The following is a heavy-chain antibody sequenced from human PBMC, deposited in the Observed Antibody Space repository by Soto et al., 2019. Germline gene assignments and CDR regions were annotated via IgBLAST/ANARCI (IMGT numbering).Heavy chain of an antibody. Sequence: QLQLQESGPGLVKPSETLSLTCTVSGGSISSSSYYWGWIRQPPGKGLEWIGSIYYSGSTYYNPSLKSRVPISVDTSKNQFSLKLSSVTAADTAVYYCARQQDIVVVPAAPRWFDPWGQGTLVTVSS. J-gene: IGHJ5*02. CDR3: ARQQDIVVVPAAPRWFDP. CDR2: IYYSGST. CDR1: GGSISSSSYY. D-gene: IGHD2-2*01. V-gene: IGHV4-39*01.